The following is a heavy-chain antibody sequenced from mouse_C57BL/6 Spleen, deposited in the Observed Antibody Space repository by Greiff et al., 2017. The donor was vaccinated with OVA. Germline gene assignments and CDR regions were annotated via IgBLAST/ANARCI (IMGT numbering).Heavy chain of an antibody. CDR3: ARDSSGWFAY. D-gene: IGHD3-2*02. Sequence: QLQQSGPELVKPGASVKISCKASGYAFSSSWMNWVKQRPGKGLEWIGRIYPGDGDTNYNGKFKGKATLTADKSSSTAYMQLSSLTSEDSAVYFCARDSSGWFAYWGQGTLVTVSA. CDR2: IYPGDGDT. J-gene: IGHJ3*01. V-gene: IGHV1-82*01. CDR1: GYAFSSSW.